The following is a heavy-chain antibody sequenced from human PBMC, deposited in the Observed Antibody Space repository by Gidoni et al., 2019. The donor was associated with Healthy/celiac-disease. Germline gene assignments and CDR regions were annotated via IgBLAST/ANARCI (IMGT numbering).Heavy chain of an antibody. D-gene: IGHD3-9*01. CDR3: ATYYDILTGYFPRYYGMDV. V-gene: IGHV4-39*01. J-gene: IGHJ6*02. Sequence: QLQLQASGPGLVKPSETLSLTCTVSGVPISSSSSYWGWIRQPPGKGLEWIGSIYYSGSTYYNPSLKSRVTISVDTSKNQFSLKLSSVTAADTAVDYCATYYDILTGYFPRYYGMDVWGQGTTVTVSS. CDR1: GVPISSSSSY. CDR2: IYYSGST.